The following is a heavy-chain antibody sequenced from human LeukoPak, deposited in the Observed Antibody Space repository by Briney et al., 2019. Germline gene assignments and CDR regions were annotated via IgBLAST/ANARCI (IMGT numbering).Heavy chain of an antibody. Sequence: PSETLSLTCDVSGYSINFGHLWGWIRQPPGKGLEWIASINHSGRTYYTPSLKSRVTISVDTLKNQFSLKVTSVTAEDAAMYFCARESSAVAHTMMRDWLDPWGQGTLVTVSS. V-gene: IGHV4-38-2*02. CDR2: INHSGRT. J-gene: IGHJ5*02. CDR3: ARESSAVAHTMMRDWLDP. D-gene: IGHD3-22*01. CDR1: GYSINFGHL.